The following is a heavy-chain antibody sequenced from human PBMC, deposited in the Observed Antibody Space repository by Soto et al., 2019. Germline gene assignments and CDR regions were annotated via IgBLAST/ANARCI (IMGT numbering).Heavy chain of an antibody. J-gene: IGHJ4*02. CDR2: ISWNSGSI. CDR3: AKYCSSDVCFDY. V-gene: IGHV3-9*01. Sequence: PLRLSCAASGFTFDDYAMHWVRQAPGKGLEWVSGISWNSGSIGYADSVKGRFTISRDNAKNSLYLQMSSLRDEDTAVYYCAKYCSSDVCFDYWGQGTLVTVSS. D-gene: IGHD2-8*01. CDR1: GFTFDDYA.